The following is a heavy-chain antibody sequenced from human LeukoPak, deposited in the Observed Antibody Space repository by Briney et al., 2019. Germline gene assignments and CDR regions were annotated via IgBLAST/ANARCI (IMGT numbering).Heavy chain of an antibody. CDR2: ISSSSSYI. Sequence: GGSLRLSCAASGFTFSSYSMNWVRQAPGKGLEWVSSISSSSSYIYYADSVKGRFTISRDNAKNSLYLQMNSLRAEDTAVYYCAREQRGKQWLVLSYFGYWGQGTLVTVSS. D-gene: IGHD6-19*01. CDR3: AREQRGKQWLVLSYFGY. J-gene: IGHJ4*02. V-gene: IGHV3-21*01. CDR1: GFTFSSYS.